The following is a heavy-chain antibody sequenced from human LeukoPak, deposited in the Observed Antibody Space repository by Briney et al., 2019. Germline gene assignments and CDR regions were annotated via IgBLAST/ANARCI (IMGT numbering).Heavy chain of an antibody. J-gene: IGHJ6*02. Sequence: PSETLSLTCAVYGGSFSGYYWSWIRQPPGKGLEWIGEINHSGSTNYNPSLKSRVTISVDTSKSQFSLKLSSVTAADTAVYYCARVPPTVTTRRYYYYGMDVWGQGTTVTVSS. V-gene: IGHV4-34*01. CDR1: GGSFSGYY. D-gene: IGHD4-17*01. CDR3: ARVPPTVTTRRYYYYGMDV. CDR2: INHSGST.